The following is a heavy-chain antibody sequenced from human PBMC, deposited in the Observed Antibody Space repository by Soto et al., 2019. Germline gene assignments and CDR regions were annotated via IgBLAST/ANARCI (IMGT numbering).Heavy chain of an antibody. CDR2: ISAYNGNT. CDR1: GYTFTSYG. J-gene: IGHJ6*03. Sequence: GASVKVSCKASGYTFTSYGISWVRQAPGQGLEWMGWISAYNGNTNYAQKLQGRVTMTTGTSTSTAYMELRSLRSDDTAVYYCARDHCSGGSCYHPTYYYYMDVWGKGTTVTVSS. D-gene: IGHD2-15*01. CDR3: ARDHCSGGSCYHPTYYYYMDV. V-gene: IGHV1-18*01.